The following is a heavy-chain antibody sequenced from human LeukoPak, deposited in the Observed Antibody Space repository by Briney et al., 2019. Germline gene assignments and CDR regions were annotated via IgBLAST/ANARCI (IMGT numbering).Heavy chain of an antibody. CDR3: ARLAKLYCYGSGSYYY. V-gene: IGHV3-48*01. CDR1: GFTFSSYS. CDR2: ISSSSSTI. D-gene: IGHD3-10*01. J-gene: IGHJ4*02. Sequence: GGTLRLSCAASGFTFSSYSMNWVRQPPGKGPEWVSYISSSSSTIYYADPVKGLFTISKDNAKNSLYLQMNSLRAEDTAVYYCARLAKLYCYGSGSYYYWGQGTLVTVSS.